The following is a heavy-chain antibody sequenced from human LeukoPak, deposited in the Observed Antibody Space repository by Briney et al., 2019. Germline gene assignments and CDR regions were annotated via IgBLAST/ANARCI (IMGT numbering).Heavy chain of an antibody. CDR3: ARQEIGLRSFDP. CDR1: GGSFSGYY. Sequence: PSETLSLTCAVYGGSFSGYYRSWIRQPPGKGLEWIGEINHSGSTNSNPSLKSRVTVSVDTSKNLFSLKLSSVTAADTAVYYCARQEIGLRSFDPWGQGTLVTVSS. J-gene: IGHJ5*02. V-gene: IGHV4-34*01. CDR2: INHSGST. D-gene: IGHD3/OR15-3a*01.